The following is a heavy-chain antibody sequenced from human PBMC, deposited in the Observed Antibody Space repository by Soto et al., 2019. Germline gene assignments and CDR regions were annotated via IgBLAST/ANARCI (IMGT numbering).Heavy chain of an antibody. CDR1: GGSFSGYY. CDR2: INHSGST. Sequence: SETLSLTCAVYGGSFSGYYWSWIRQPPGKGLEWIGEINHSGSTNYNPSLKSRVTISVDTSKNQFSLKLSSVTAADTAVYYCARAEARFDYWGQGTLVTVSS. J-gene: IGHJ4*02. CDR3: ARAEARFDY. V-gene: IGHV4-34*01.